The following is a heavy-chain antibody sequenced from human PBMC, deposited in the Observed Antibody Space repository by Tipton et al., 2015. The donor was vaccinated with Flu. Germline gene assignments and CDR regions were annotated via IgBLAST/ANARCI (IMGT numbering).Heavy chain of an antibody. CDR2: IYPGDSDT. D-gene: IGHD5-18*01. CDR3: ARQAGRWLPNYYFHY. Sequence: VQLVQSGAEVKKPGESLKISCQASGYTFTHFWIGWVRQVPGKGLEWMGVIYPGDSDTRYSPSFQGQVTFSADKSTNTAYLQWRGLRGSDTAIYYCARQAGRWLPNYYFHYWGQGTLVTVSS. V-gene: IGHV5-51*01. J-gene: IGHJ4*02. CDR1: GYTFTHFW.